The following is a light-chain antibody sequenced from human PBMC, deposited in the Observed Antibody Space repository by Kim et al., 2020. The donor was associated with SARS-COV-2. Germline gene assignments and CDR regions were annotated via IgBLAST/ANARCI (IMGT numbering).Light chain of an antibody. CDR1: QSVSSSY. V-gene: IGKV3-20*01. CDR2: GTS. Sequence: LSLSPGERATLSCRASQSVSSSYLAWYQQKPGQSPRLLISGTSSRATGIPDRFSGSGSGTYFTLTISRLEPEDFAVYYCQQYGRTFGQGTKVDIK. CDR3: QQYGRT. J-gene: IGKJ1*01.